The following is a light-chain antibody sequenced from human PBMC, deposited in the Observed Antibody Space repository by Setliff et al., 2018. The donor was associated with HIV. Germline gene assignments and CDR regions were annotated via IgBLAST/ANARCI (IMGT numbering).Light chain of an antibody. CDR1: SSDVGSHNR. Sequence: QSVLTQPPSVSGPPGQSVTISCTGTSSDVGSHNRVSWYQQPPGTAPKLMIYEVNNRPSGVPDRFSGSKSGNTASLTISGLQAEDDADYYCSSYTSISTYVFGTGTKVTVL. J-gene: IGLJ1*01. CDR2: EVN. V-gene: IGLV2-18*02. CDR3: SSYTSISTYV.